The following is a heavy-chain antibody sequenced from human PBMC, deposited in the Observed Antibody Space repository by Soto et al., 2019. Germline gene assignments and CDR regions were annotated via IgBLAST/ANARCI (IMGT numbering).Heavy chain of an antibody. CDR1: GGTFSSYA. CDR2: IIPIFGTA. D-gene: IGHD3-16*01. CDR3: ARDGGVIGDYVLGNGMDV. Sequence: QVQLVQSGAEVKKPGSSVKVSCKASGGTFSSYAISWVRQAPGQGLEWMGGIIPIFGTANYAQKFQGRVTITAGESTSTAYMELSSLRSEDMAVYYCARDGGVIGDYVLGNGMDVWGQGTTVTVSS. J-gene: IGHJ6*02. V-gene: IGHV1-69*01.